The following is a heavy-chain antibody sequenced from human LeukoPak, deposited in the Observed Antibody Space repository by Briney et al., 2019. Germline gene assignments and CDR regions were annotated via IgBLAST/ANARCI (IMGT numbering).Heavy chain of an antibody. D-gene: IGHD6-19*01. CDR2: IVVGSGNT. CDR1: GFTFTSSA. V-gene: IGHV1-58*02. Sequence: GASVTVSCKASGFTFTSSAMQWVRQARGQRLEWIGWIVVGSGNTNYAQKFQERVTITRDMSTSTAYMELSSLRSEDTAVYYCAIKPAVGENYYFDYWGQGTLVTVSS. CDR3: AIKPAVGENYYFDY. J-gene: IGHJ4*02.